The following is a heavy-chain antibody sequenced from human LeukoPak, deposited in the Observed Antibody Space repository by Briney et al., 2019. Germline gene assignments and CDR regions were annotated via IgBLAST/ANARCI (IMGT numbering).Heavy chain of an antibody. V-gene: IGHV3-21*06. CDR3: ATEANGRHYDY. CDR1: GLTFSTSG. Sequence: GGSLRLSCTASGLTFSTSGFNWVRQAPGKGLEWVASIGPTGSDRYHADSIKGRFTISRDNANTFLYLQMNSLRAEDTAVYYCATEANGRHYDYWGQGTLLTVSS. J-gene: IGHJ4*02. D-gene: IGHD2-8*01. CDR2: IGPTGSDR.